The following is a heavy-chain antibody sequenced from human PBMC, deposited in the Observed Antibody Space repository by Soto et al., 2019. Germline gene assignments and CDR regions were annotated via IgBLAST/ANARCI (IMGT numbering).Heavy chain of an antibody. V-gene: IGHV1-2*02. Sequence: ASVRVSCKASRYSLTGHYMHWLRQVSGKRLEYLGWLNSDNGGAYYAPKFRGRVTFTRDTTTTTAYMQVSEMRSEDTAVYFCERGLCRLGSGSPCHPYGLDFWGQGTMVTVSS. CDR3: ERGLCRLGSGSPCHPYGLDF. J-gene: IGHJ6*02. D-gene: IGHD3-10*01. CDR2: LNSDNGGA. CDR1: RYSLTGHY.